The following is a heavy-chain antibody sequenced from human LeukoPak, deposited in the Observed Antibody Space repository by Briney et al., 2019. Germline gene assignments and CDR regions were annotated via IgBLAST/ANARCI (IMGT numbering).Heavy chain of an antibody. D-gene: IGHD2-15*01. CDR1: GFTFSDYY. J-gene: IGHJ6*03. CDR3: ARVVYCSGGSCVDRYYMDV. CDR2: ISSSGSTI. Sequence: GGSLRLSCAASGFTFSDYYMSWIRQAPGKGLEWVSYISSSGSTIYYADSVKGRFTISRDNAKNSLYLQMNSLRAEDTAVYYCARVVYCSGGSCVDRYYMDVWGKGTTVTVSS. V-gene: IGHV3-11*01.